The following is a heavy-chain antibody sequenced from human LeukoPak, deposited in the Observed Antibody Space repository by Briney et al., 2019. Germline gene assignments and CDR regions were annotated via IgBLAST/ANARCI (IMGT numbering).Heavy chain of an antibody. CDR2: IIPIFGTA. J-gene: IGHJ4*02. Sequence: ASVKVSCKASGGTFSSYAISWVRQSPGQGLEWMGGIIPIFGTANYAQKFQGRVTITADESTSTAYMELSSLRSEDTAVYYCASSYYDILTGYYPSWGQGTLVTVSS. D-gene: IGHD3-9*01. CDR1: GGTFSSYA. CDR3: ASSYYDILTGYYPS. V-gene: IGHV1-69*13.